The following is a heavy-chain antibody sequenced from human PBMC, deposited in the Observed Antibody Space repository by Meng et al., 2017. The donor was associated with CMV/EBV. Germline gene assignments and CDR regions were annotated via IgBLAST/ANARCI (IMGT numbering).Heavy chain of an antibody. V-gene: IGHV3-30*02. CDR2: IRYDGSNK. CDR1: GFTFSSYG. J-gene: IGHJ4*02. CDR3: AKDVGYCTNGVCYTDYFDY. Sequence: GESLKISCAASGFTFSSYGMHWVRQAPGKGLEWVAFIRYDGSNKYYADSVKGRFTISRDNSKNTLYLQMNSLRAEDTAVYYCAKDVGYCTNGVCYTDYFDYWGQGTLVTVSS. D-gene: IGHD2-8*01.